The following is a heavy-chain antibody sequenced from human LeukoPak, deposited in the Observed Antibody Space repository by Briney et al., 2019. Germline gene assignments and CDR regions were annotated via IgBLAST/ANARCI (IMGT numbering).Heavy chain of an antibody. V-gene: IGHV3-43*01. D-gene: IGHD3-22*01. Sequence: GGSLRLSCAASGFTFDEYIMHWVRQAPGKGLEWVSVVNWDGVNTYYGDSVKGRFIISRDNSKNSLYLQMNSLTIEDTALYYCAKGAPKSPYYYDTSVYSPPKYWGQGTLVTVSS. CDR1: GFTFDEYI. CDR2: VNWDGVNT. J-gene: IGHJ4*02. CDR3: AKGAPKSPYYYDTSVYSPPKY.